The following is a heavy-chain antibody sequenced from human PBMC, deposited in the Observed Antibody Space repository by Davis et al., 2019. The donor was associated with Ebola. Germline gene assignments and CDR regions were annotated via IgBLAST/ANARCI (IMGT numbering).Heavy chain of an antibody. CDR1: GGSISSRGYN. CDR3: ARQHRVTRPLDL. J-gene: IGHJ4*02. V-gene: IGHV4-39*01. Sequence: SETLSLTCSVSGGSISSRGYNWAWVRQPPGKGLEWLGSIHYPGSTYSNPSLKSRVAMSVDTSKNQFALSLSSLTAADTAIYYCARQHRVTRPLDLWGQGTLVTVSS. CDR2: IHYPGST. D-gene: IGHD4-11*01.